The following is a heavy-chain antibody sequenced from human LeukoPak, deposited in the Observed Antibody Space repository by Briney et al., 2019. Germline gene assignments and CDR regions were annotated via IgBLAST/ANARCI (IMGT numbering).Heavy chain of an antibody. CDR1: GYTLTELS. D-gene: IGHD3-9*01. CDR2: FDPEDGET. CDR3: ARYDPNGPYYDILTGYSPLY. Sequence: ASVKVSCKVSGYTLTELSMHWVRQAPGKGLEWMGGFDPEDGETIYAQKFQGRVTMTEDTSTDTAYMELSSLRSEDTAMYYCARYDPNGPYYDILTGYSPLYWGQGTLVTVSS. V-gene: IGHV1-24*01. J-gene: IGHJ4*02.